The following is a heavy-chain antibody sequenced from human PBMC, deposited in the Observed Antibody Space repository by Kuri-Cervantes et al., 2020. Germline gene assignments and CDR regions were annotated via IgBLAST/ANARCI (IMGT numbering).Heavy chain of an antibody. CDR2: IYSGGST. CDR3: ARDRVVPAFESLMDWAQYYYYGMDV. CDR1: GFTVSSNY. Sequence: ETLSLTCAASGFTVSSNYMSWVRQAPGKGLEWVSVIYSGGSTYYADSVRGRFTISRDNSKNTLYLQMNSLRAEDTAVYYCARDRVVPAFESLMDWAQYYYYGMDVWGQGTTVTVSS. J-gene: IGHJ6*02. V-gene: IGHV3-53*01. D-gene: IGHD2-2*01.